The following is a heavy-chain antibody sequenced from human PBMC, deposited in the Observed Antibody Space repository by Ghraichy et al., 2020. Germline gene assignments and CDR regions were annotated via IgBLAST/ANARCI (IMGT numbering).Heavy chain of an antibody. J-gene: IGHJ6*03. CDR3: ARVQSVTTVYYYYYYMDV. Sequence: SQTLSLTCTVSGGSISSYYWSWIRQPPGKGLEWIGYIYYSGSTNYNPSLKSRVTISVDTSKNQFSLKLSSVTAADTAVYYCARVQSVTTVYYYYYYMDVWGKGTTVTVSS. V-gene: IGHV4-59*01. CDR2: IYYSGST. D-gene: IGHD4-17*01. CDR1: GGSISSYY.